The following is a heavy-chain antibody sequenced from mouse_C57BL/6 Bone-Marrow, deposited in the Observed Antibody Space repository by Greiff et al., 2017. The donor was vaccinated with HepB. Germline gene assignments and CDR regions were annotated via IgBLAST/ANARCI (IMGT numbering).Heavy chain of an antibody. CDR3: ARSTMVTTGFDY. Sequence: EVKLVESEGGLVQPGSSMKLSCTASGFTFSDYYMAWVLQVPEKGLEWVANINYDGSSTYYLDSLKSRFIISRDNAKNILYLQMSSLKSEDTATYYCARSTMVTTGFDYWGQGTTLTVSS. J-gene: IGHJ2*01. D-gene: IGHD2-2*01. CDR1: GFTFSDYY. V-gene: IGHV5-16*01. CDR2: INYDGSST.